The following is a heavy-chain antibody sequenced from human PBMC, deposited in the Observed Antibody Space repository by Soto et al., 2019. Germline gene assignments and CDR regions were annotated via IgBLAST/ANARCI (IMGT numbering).Heavy chain of an antibody. CDR1: GFAFSGSA. J-gene: IGHJ5*02. Sequence: GGSLRLSCAASGFAFSGSAMYWVRQASGKGPEWVGRTRSKGHNYATEYAASVKGRFTISRDDSKNTAYLQMNSLQTEDTAVYYCTRDLFSYDYSGILWFDPWGQGTLVTVSS. CDR3: TRDLFSYDYSGILWFDP. V-gene: IGHV3-73*01. CDR2: TRSKGHNYAT. D-gene: IGHD3-16*01.